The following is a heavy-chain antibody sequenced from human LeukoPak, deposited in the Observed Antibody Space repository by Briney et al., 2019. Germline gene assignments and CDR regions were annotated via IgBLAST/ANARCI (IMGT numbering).Heavy chain of an antibody. D-gene: IGHD3-22*01. V-gene: IGHV6-1*01. CDR1: GDSVSSNSAT. CDR2: TYYRSKWYN. CDR3: ARAAIDTSGYYSFDY. Sequence: SQTLSLTCAISGDSVSSNSATWIWIRQSPSRGLEWLGRTYYRSKWYNDYAVSVKSRTTTNPDTSKNQFSLQLNSVTPEDTAVYYCARAAIDTSGYYSFDYWGQGTLVTVSS. J-gene: IGHJ4*02.